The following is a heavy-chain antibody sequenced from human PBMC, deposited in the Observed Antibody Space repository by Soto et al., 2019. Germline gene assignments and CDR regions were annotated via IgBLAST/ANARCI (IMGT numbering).Heavy chain of an antibody. CDR3: ARQWELLHLDWYFDL. D-gene: IGHD1-26*01. CDR1: GGTFSSYA. Sequence: QVQLVQSGAEVKKPGSSVKVSCKASGGTFSSYAISWVRQAPGQGLEWMGGIIPIFGTANYAQKFQGRVTITADESTSTAYMELSSLRSEDTAVYYCARQWELLHLDWYFDLWGRGTLVTDSS. J-gene: IGHJ2*01. V-gene: IGHV1-69*01. CDR2: IIPIFGTA.